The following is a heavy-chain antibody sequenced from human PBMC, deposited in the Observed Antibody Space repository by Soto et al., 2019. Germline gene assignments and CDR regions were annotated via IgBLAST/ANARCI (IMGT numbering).Heavy chain of an antibody. Sequence: QVQLVESGGGVVQPGRSLRLSCAASGFTFSSYGMHWVRQAPGKGLEWVAVIWYDGSNKYYADSVKGRFTISRDNSKNTLYLQMNSLRAEDTAVYYCARGGGRGGSYVVDYWGQGTLVTVSS. CDR2: IWYDGSNK. V-gene: IGHV3-33*01. J-gene: IGHJ4*02. CDR3: ARGGGRGGSYVVDY. CDR1: GFTFSSYG. D-gene: IGHD1-26*01.